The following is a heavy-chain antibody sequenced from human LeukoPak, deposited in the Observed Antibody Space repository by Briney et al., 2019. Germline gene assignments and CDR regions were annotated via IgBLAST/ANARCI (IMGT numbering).Heavy chain of an antibody. CDR1: GGSISSSNW. D-gene: IGHD2-15*01. Sequence: SGTLSLTCAVSGGSISSSNWWSWVRQPPGKGLEWIGEIYHSGSTNYNPSLKSRVTISVDKSKNQFSLKLSSVTAADTAVYYCARLRCSGGSCCSEFSDYYYGMDVWGKGTTVTVSS. CDR2: IYHSGST. J-gene: IGHJ6*04. CDR3: ARLRCSGGSCCSEFSDYYYGMDV. V-gene: IGHV4-4*02.